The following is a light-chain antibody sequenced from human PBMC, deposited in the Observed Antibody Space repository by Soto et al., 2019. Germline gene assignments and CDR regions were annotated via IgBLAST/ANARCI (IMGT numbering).Light chain of an antibody. CDR1: QTIINN. J-gene: IGKJ3*01. CDR2: GAS. Sequence: DIVMTQSPATLSVSPGERVTLSCRASQTIINNLAWYQQKPGQGPWLLIYGASTRAIGIPARFSGSGSGTEFTLTISSLQSEDFAVYYCQQYYNWPLTFGPGTKLDIK. CDR3: QQYYNWPLT. V-gene: IGKV3-15*01.